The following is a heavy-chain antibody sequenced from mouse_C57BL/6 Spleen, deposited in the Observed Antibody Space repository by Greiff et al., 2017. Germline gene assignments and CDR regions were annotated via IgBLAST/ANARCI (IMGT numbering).Heavy chain of an antibody. CDR2: IDPETGGT. Sequence: VQLQESGAELVRPGASVTLSCKASGYTFTDYEMHWVKQTPVHGLEWIGAIDPETGGTAYNQKFKGKAILTADKSSSTAYMELRSLTSEDSAVYYCTRPYYYGSRPYYFDYWGQGTTLTVSS. D-gene: IGHD1-1*01. CDR1: GYTFTDYE. CDR3: TRPYYYGSRPYYFDY. V-gene: IGHV1-15*01. J-gene: IGHJ2*01.